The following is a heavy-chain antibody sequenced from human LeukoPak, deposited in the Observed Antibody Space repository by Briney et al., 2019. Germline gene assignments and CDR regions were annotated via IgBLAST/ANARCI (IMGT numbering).Heavy chain of an antibody. CDR2: IRYDGSDK. CDR3: AREGVTATSGVDY. V-gene: IGHV3-30*02. CDR1: GFTFSNYA. J-gene: IGHJ4*02. D-gene: IGHD1-14*01. Sequence: PGGSLRLPCAASGFTFSNYAMHWVRQAPGKGLEWVAFIRYDGSDKYFADSVKGRFTISRDNSKNTLYLQMNSLRAEDTAVYYCAREGVTATSGVDYWGQGTLVTVSS.